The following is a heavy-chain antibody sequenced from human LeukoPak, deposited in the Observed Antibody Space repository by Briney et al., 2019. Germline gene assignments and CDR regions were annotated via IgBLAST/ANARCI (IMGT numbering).Heavy chain of an antibody. CDR3: ARSLGYCSGGSCYPHDNFDY. D-gene: IGHD2-15*01. Sequence: SQTLSLTCAISGDSVSSNSAAWNWIRQSPSRGLEWLGRTYYRSKWYNDYAVSVKSQITINPDTSKNQFPLQLNSVTPEDTAVYYCARSLGYCSGGSCYPHDNFDYWGQGTLVTVSS. CDR1: GDSVSSNSAA. CDR2: TYYRSKWYN. J-gene: IGHJ4*02. V-gene: IGHV6-1*01.